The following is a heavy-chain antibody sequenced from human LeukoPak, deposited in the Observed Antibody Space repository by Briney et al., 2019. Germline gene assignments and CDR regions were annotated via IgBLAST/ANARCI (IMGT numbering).Heavy chain of an antibody. D-gene: IGHD6-13*01. J-gene: IGHJ3*01. CDR2: IYYSGST. CDR3: AKTRGSSWPPDTFDL. V-gene: IGHV4-39*07. Sequence: KTSETLSLTCTVSGGSISSSPHYWGWIRQPPGKGLEWIGHIYYSGSTDYNPSLKSRVTISRDTSKNQFSLNLSSMTAADTAVYYCAKTRGSSWPPDTFDLWGQGTMVTVSS. CDR1: GGSISSSPHY.